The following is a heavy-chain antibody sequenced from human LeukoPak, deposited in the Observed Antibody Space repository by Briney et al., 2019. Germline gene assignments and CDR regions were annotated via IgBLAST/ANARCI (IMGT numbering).Heavy chain of an antibody. Sequence: GGSLRLFCAASGFTFSSYSMNWVRQARGKGREWVSSISSSSSYIYYARSGKGRYTLSRDHDKNSLSLQMHSLRAEDTAVYYCAREDYYGSGSYGLPNWFDPWGERTLVTVYS. J-gene: IGHJ5*02. D-gene: IGHD3-10*01. V-gene: IGHV3-21*01. CDR2: ISSSSSYI. CDR3: AREDYYGSGSYGLPNWFDP. CDR1: GFTFSSYS.